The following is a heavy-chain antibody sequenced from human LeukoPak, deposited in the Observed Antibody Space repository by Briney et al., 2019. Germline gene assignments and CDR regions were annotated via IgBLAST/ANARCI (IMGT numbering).Heavy chain of an antibody. D-gene: IGHD6-19*01. CDR3: ARVIKEQWLITYYFDY. Sequence: GGSLRLSCAASGFTFSSYWMSWVRQAPGKGLEWVANIKQDGSEKYYVDSVKGRFTISRDNAKNSLYLQMNSLRAEDTAVYYCARVIKEQWLITYYFDYWGQGTLVTVSS. V-gene: IGHV3-7*01. CDR1: GFTFSSYW. J-gene: IGHJ4*02. CDR2: IKQDGSEK.